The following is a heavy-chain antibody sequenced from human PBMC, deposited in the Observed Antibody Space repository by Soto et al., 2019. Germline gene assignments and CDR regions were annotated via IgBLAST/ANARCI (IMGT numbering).Heavy chain of an antibody. Sequence: QVQLVESGGGVVQPGRSLRLSCATSAVTFSAYNMHWVRQTPGKGLEWVAFIWYDGSNQFYSDSVKGRFSISRDNSKNTLYIQMNRLNPEDTAMYYCVKAIPGQGNWFESWGPGTLVTVSS. D-gene: IGHD2-8*02. V-gene: IGHV3-33*03. CDR1: AVTFSAYN. CDR3: VKAIPGQGNWFES. J-gene: IGHJ5*01. CDR2: IWYDGSNQ.